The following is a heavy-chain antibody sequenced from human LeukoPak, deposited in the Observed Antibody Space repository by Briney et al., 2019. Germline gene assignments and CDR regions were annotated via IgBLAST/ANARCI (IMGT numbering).Heavy chain of an antibody. D-gene: IGHD5-18*01. J-gene: IGHJ4*02. CDR2: IYYSGST. CDR1: GGSISSYY. Sequence: PSETLSLTCTVSGGSISSYYRSWIRQPPGKGLEWIGYIYYSGSTSYNPSLKSRVTISVDTSKNQFSLKLSSVTAADTAVYYCARVKGYSYGLYYFDYWGQGTLVTVSS. CDR3: ARVKGYSYGLYYFDY. V-gene: IGHV4-59*01.